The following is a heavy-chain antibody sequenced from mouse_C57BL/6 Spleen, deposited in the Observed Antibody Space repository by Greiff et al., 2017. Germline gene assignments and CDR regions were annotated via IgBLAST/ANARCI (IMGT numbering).Heavy chain of an antibody. V-gene: IGHV5-9*01. CDR1: GFTFSSYT. CDR3: ARQDGYYGSYFDY. Sequence: EVKLVESGGGLVKPGGSLKLSCAASGFTFSSYTMSWVRQTPEKRLEWVATISGGGGNTYYPDSVKGRFTISRDNDKNTLYLQMSSLRSEDTALDYCARQDGYYGSYFDYWGQGTTLTVSS. J-gene: IGHJ2*01. D-gene: IGHD2-3*01. CDR2: ISGGGGNT.